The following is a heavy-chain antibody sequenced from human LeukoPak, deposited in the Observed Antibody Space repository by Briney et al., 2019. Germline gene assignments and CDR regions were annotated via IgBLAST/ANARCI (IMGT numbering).Heavy chain of an antibody. CDR1: GFTFGDDG. D-gene: IGHD4-17*01. J-gene: IGHJ4*02. Sequence: GRSLRLSCTASGFTFGDDGWSWFRQAPGKGLEWICFIRKKAYGETTDYAASVRGRFTISRDDAKSIAYLQMNSLKTEDTALYYCSRGLHDYGDSNYYFDQWGRGTLVTVSS. V-gene: IGHV3-49*03. CDR3: SRGLHDYGDSNYYFDQ. CDR2: IRKKAYGETT.